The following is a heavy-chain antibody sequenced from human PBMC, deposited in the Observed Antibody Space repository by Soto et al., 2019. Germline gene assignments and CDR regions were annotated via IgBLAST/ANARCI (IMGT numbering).Heavy chain of an antibody. Sequence: QVQLVQSGAEVKKPGSSVKVSCKASGGTFSKYPISWVRQAPGQGLEWMGGIIPIFAISRYAQKFQGRITITADESTRTAYMELSSLRSDDTAVYYCACGGDYGDYWGQGTLVTVSS. CDR3: ACGGDYGDY. CDR1: GGTFSKYP. CDR2: IIPIFAIS. D-gene: IGHD4-17*01. J-gene: IGHJ4*02. V-gene: IGHV1-69*01.